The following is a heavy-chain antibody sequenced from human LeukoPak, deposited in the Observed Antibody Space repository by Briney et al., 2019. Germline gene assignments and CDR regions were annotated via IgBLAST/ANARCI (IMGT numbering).Heavy chain of an antibody. Sequence: SVKVSCKASGGTFSSYAISWVRQAPGQGLEWMGGIIPIFGTANYAQKFQGRVTITADESTSTAYMELSSLRSEDTAVYYCASSFIGGNSVWAFITGGKGKMLTV. D-gene: IGHD1-14*01. J-gene: IGHJ3*01. V-gene: IGHV1-69*13. CDR2: IIPIFGTA. CDR3: ASSFIGGNSVWAFIT. CDR1: GGTFSSYA.